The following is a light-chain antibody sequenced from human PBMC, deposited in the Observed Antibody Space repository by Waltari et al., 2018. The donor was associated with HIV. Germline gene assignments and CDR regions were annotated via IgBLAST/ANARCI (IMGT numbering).Light chain of an antibody. CDR3: ATWDHALTTGTVV. J-gene: IGLJ2*01. Sequence: QSVLTQPPSVSSIPGQKITISCSGGTSNIGDNYVSWYQQLPTTPPKLLLYENNKRPSGIPDRFSGSKSGTVATLAITGLQPGDEADYYCATWDHALTTGTVVFGGGTRLTVL. V-gene: IGLV1-51*02. CDR2: ENN. CDR1: TSNIGDNY.